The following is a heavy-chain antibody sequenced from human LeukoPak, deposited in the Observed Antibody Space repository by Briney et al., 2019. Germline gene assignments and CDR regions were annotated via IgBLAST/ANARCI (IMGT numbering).Heavy chain of an antibody. CDR3: ARDGPSGYNSFLY. Sequence: GGSLRLSCAASGFTFSDYYMSWIRQAPGKGLEWVSYISSGGSSIYYADSVKGRFTISRDNAENSLYLQMNGLRVDDTAVYFCARDGPSGYNSFLYWGQGTLVTVSS. D-gene: IGHD5-12*01. CDR1: GFTFSDYY. J-gene: IGHJ4*02. V-gene: IGHV3-11*04. CDR2: ISSGGSSI.